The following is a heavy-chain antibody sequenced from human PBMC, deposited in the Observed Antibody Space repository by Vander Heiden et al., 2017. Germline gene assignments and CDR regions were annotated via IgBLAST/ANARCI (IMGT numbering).Heavy chain of an antibody. J-gene: IGHJ4*02. CDR1: GFTFDDYT. V-gene: IGHV3-43*01. D-gene: IGHD6-13*01. CDR3: AKDLEAAAGTGLGY. Sequence: EVQLVESGGVVVQPGASLRLSCAASGFTFDDYTMHWVRQAPGKGLEWVSLISWDGGSTYYADSVKGRFTISRDNSKNSLYLQMNSLRTEDTALYYCAKDLEAAAGTGLGYWGQGTLVTVSS. CDR2: ISWDGGST.